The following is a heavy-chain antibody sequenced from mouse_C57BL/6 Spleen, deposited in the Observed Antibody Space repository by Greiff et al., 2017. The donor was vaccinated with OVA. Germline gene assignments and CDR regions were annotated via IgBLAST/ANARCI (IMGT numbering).Heavy chain of an antibody. CDR1: GYSITSGYY. D-gene: IGHD1-1*01. J-gene: IGHJ2*01. CDR2: ISYDGSN. Sequence: EVQRVESGPGLVKPSQSLSLTCSVTGYSITSGYYWNWIRQFPGNKLEWMGYISYDGSNNYNPSLKNRISITRDTSKNQFFLKLNSVTTEDTATYYCARVGYYGSRGYFDCWGQGTTLTVSS. V-gene: IGHV3-6*01. CDR3: ARVGYYGSRGYFDC.